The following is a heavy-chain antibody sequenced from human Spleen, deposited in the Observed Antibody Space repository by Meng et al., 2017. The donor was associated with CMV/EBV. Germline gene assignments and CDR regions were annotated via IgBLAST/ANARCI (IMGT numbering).Heavy chain of an antibody. J-gene: IGHJ4*02. CDR3: ARDATLPDY. Sequence: GESLKISCVASGFSVSSYWMHWVRQGPGKGLVWVSRITADGPITSYADSVRGRFTISRDNAKNTLYLHMDSLTAEDTAMYYCARDATLPDYWGQGTLVTVSS. D-gene: IGHD2-2*01. V-gene: IGHV3-74*01. CDR1: GFSVSSYW. CDR2: ITADGPIT.